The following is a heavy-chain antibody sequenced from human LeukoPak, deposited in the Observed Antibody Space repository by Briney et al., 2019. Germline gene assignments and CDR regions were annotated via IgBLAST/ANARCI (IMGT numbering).Heavy chain of an antibody. CDR1: GFSLSTSGVC. Sequence: SGPTLVNPTQTLTLTCTFSGFSLSTSGVCVGWIRQPSGKALEWLALIYWDDDKRYSPSLKSRLTITKDTSKDQVVLTMTNMDHVDTATYYCAHGQTGVDQFDYWGQGTLVTVSS. D-gene: IGHD3-3*01. J-gene: IGHJ4*02. CDR2: IYWDDDK. V-gene: IGHV2-5*02. CDR3: AHGQTGVDQFDY.